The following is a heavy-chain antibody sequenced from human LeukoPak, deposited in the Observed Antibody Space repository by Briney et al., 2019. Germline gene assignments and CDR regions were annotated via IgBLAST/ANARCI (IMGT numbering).Heavy chain of an antibody. CDR3: ARGIGSSWVYYYYYMDV. D-gene: IGHD6-13*01. V-gene: IGHV3-23*01. CDR2: ISGSGGST. Sequence: PGGSLRLSCAASGFTFSSYAMSWVRQAPGKGLEWVSAISGSGGSTYYADSVKGRFTISRDNSKNTLYLQMNSLRAEDTAVYYCARGIGSSWVYYYYYMDVWGKGTTVTVSS. CDR1: GFTFSSYA. J-gene: IGHJ6*03.